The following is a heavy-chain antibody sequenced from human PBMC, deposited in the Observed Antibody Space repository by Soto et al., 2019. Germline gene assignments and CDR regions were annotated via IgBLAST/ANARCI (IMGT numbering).Heavy chain of an antibody. D-gene: IGHD6-6*01. Sequence: GGSLRLSCAVSGFTFSNYAMHWVRQAPGKGLEWMALISYDGRNKYYADSVNDRFTISRDNSKNTLYLQMNSLGADDTALYYCAKDSSFLRHYFDYWGQGTLVTVSS. CDR2: ISYDGRNK. V-gene: IGHV3-30*18. CDR1: GFTFSNYA. CDR3: AKDSSFLRHYFDY. J-gene: IGHJ4*02.